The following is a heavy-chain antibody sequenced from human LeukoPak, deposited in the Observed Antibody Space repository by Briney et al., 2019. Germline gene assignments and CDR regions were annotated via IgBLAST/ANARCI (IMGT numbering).Heavy chain of an antibody. CDR2: IWYDRTNK. CDR3: ARDRLTTVTTFHFDY. D-gene: IGHD4-17*01. Sequence: GRSLSLSCAASGFTYSTYAMHWVRQAPGKGLEWVAVIWYDRTNKYYADSVKGRFTISRDNSKNTLYLQMSSLRAEDTAVYYCARDRLTTVTTFHFDYWGQGTLVTVSS. V-gene: IGHV3-33*01. CDR1: GFTYSTYA. J-gene: IGHJ4*02.